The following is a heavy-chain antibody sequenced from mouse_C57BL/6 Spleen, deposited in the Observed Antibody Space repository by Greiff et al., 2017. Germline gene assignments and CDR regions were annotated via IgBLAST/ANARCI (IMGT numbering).Heavy chain of an antibody. CDR1: GYSITSGYY. Sequence: EVQLVESGPGLVKPSQSLSLTCSVTGYSITSGYYWNWIRQFPGNKLEWMGYISYDGSNNYNPSLKNRISITRDTSKNQLFLKLNSVTTEDTATYYCARENYVSSYDYWGQGTTLTVSS. CDR2: ISYDGSN. D-gene: IGHD1-1*01. V-gene: IGHV3-6*01. CDR3: ARENYVSSYDY. J-gene: IGHJ2*01.